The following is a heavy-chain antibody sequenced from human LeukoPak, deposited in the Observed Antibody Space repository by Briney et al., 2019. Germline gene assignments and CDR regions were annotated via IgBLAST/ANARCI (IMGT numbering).Heavy chain of an antibody. CDR1: GDSVSTSSVA. V-gene: IGHV6-1*01. J-gene: IGHJ4*02. CDR2: TYYRSQWYS. CDR3: ARWPHGQAHFDS. Sequence: ASQTLSLTCAISGDSVSTSSVAWNWIRQSPSRGLEWMGRTYYRSQWYSDYAVSVRSRITINADSSTNQFSLHLSSVTPEDTAVYYCARWPHGQAHFDSWGRGTLVTVSS.